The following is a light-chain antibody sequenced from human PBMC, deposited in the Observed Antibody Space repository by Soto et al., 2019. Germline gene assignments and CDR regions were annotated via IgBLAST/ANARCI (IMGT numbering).Light chain of an antibody. J-gene: IGKJ3*01. CDR1: QSVSSNY. CDR3: QQFNSYPRT. V-gene: IGKV3-20*01. Sequence: EIVLTQSSGTLSLSPGERVTLSCRASQSVSSNYLAWYQQKSGQAPRLLIYRASTRATGIPDRFSGSGSGTDFTLTISSLQPEDFATYYCQQFNSYPRTFGPGTKVDIK. CDR2: RAS.